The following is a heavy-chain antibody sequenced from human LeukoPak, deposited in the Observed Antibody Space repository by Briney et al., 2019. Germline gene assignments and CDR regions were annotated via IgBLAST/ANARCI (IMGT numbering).Heavy chain of an antibody. CDR3: ARQGGSGWYDWFDP. V-gene: IGHV5-10-1*01. D-gene: IGHD6-19*01. Sequence: GESLKISCEGFGYSYTSYWIIWVRQMPGKGLEWLGRIDPRDSYTNYSPSFQGHVTISADTSTNTAYLQWSSLQASDTAMYYCARQGGSGWYDWFDPWGQGTLVTVSS. CDR2: IDPRDSYT. J-gene: IGHJ5*02. CDR1: GYSYTSYW.